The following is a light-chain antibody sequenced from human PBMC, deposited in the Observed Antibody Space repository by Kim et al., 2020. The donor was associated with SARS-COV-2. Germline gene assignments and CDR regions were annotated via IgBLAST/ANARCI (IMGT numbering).Light chain of an antibody. Sequence: VSPGQTASITCSGDNLGDKYTSWYQQKPGQSPVLVIYQDTKRPSGIPERFSGSNSGKTATLTIGGTQAMDEADYYCQAWDSSTHVFGTGTKVIVL. J-gene: IGLJ1*01. V-gene: IGLV3-1*01. CDR2: QDT. CDR1: NLGDKY. CDR3: QAWDSSTHV.